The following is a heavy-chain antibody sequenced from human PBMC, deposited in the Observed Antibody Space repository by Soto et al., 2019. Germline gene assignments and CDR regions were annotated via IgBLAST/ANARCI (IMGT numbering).Heavy chain of an antibody. V-gene: IGHV1-46*03. CDR3: ARGVGYSDSSGYPFDY. Sequence: QLVQSGAEVKRPGASVKISCKASGDTLSTYYMHWARQAPGQGLEWMGIINPRSGKTNYPQKFQGRVPMPRDTSTTTVYMELSTLRSEDTAMYYCARGVGYSDSSGYPFDYWGQGTLVTVSS. J-gene: IGHJ4*02. CDR2: INPRSGKT. D-gene: IGHD3-22*01. CDR1: GDTLSTYY.